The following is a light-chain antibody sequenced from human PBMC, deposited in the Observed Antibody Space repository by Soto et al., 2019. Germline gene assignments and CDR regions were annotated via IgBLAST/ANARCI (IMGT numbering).Light chain of an antibody. J-gene: IGKJ4*01. CDR2: AAS. CDR3: QQAYTFPLS. V-gene: IGKV1D-12*01. CDR1: QNIDNS. Sequence: VQMTQSPSSVSASLGDRVTITCRASQNIDNSLVWYQQKAGKAPQLLIYAASSLQSGVPPRFSGTRSGTEFTLTVNNLQSEDVAFYFCQQAYTFPLSFGGGTKVEVK.